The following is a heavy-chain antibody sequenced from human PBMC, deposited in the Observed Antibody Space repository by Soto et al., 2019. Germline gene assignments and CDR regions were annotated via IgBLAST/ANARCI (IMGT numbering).Heavy chain of an antibody. J-gene: IGHJ6*02. CDR1: WFTFSSYW. V-gene: IGHV3-7*03. Sequence: PGGSLRLSCAASWFTFSSYWMSWVRQAPGKGLEGVANIKQDGSEKYYVDSVKGRFTISRDNAKNSLYLQMNSLRAEDTAVYYCARDDGNVLSMVRVRPYYYYGMDVWGQGTTVTVSS. D-gene: IGHD3-10*01. CDR3: ARDDGNVLSMVRVRPYYYYGMDV. CDR2: IKQDGSEK.